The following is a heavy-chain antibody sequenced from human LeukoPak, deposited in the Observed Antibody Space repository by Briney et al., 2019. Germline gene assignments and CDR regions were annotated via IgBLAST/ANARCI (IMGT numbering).Heavy chain of an antibody. CDR2: IKRKTDGGTT. J-gene: IGHJ5*02. V-gene: IGHV3-15*01. CDR3: TTDYQTGVVVTFP. D-gene: IGHD3-22*01. Sequence: GGSLRLSCAASAFTFSNAWMSWVRQAPGKGLEWVGRIKRKTDGGTTDYAAPVKGRFTISRDDSKNTLYLQMNSLKTEDTAVYYCTTDYQTGVVVTFPWGQGTLVTVSS. CDR1: AFTFSNAW.